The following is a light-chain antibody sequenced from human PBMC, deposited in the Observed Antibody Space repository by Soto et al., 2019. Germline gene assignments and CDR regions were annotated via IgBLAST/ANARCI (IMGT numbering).Light chain of an antibody. J-gene: IGKJ3*01. Sequence: IQITQSPSSVSASVGDRVTVTCRAGQSISRYLNWYQQRPGKAPKLLIYSASSLQTGVPSRFSGSGSGTDFTLTINSLQPEDFATYYCQQSYNGPFTFGPGTKVDI. V-gene: IGKV1-39*01. CDR1: QSISRY. CDR2: SAS. CDR3: QQSYNGPFT.